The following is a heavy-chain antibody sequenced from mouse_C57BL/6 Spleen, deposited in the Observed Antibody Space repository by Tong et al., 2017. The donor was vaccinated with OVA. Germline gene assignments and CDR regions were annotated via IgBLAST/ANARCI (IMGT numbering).Heavy chain of an antibody. Sequence: VQLQESGAELVKPGTSVKLSCKASGYDFTSYWINWVKLRPGQGLEWIGDIYPGSGSTNYNEKFKSKATLTVDTSSSTAYMQLSSLASEDSAVYYCARCGVVPFAYWGQGTLVTVSA. CDR3: ARCGVVPFAY. CDR2: IYPGSGST. J-gene: IGHJ3*01. CDR1: GYDFTSYW. V-gene: IGHV1-55*01. D-gene: IGHD1-1*02.